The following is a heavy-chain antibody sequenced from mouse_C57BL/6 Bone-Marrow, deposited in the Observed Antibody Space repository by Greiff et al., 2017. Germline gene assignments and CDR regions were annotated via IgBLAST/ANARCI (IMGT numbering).Heavy chain of an antibody. D-gene: IGHD2-4*01. CDR3: AREDYDYEFAY. CDR1: GFTFSSYA. J-gene: IGHJ3*01. CDR2: ISDGGSYT. Sequence: EVKVVESGGGLVKPGGSLKLSCAASGFTFSSYAMSWVRQTPEKRLEWVATISDGGSYTYYPDNVKGRFTISRDNAKNNLYLQMSHLKSEDTAMYYCAREDYDYEFAYWGQGTLVTVSA. V-gene: IGHV5-4*01.